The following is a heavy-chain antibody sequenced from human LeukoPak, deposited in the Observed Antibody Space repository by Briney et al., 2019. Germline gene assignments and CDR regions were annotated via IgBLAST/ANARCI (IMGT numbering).Heavy chain of an antibody. Sequence: PGGSLRLSCAASGFTFRNYEMNWVRQAPGKGLEWVSYISSSGATIYYADSVKGRFTISRDKAKNSVHLQMNSLRAEDTAVYYCARDPVGYCYAMDVWGQGTTVTVSS. CDR1: GFTFRNYE. V-gene: IGHV3-48*03. CDR2: ISSSGATI. J-gene: IGHJ6*02. CDR3: ARDPVGYCYAMDV. D-gene: IGHD1-26*01.